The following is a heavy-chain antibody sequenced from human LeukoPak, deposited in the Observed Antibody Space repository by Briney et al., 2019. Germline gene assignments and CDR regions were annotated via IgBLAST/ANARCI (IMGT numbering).Heavy chain of an antibody. CDR3: ARGMTGSYFGHFDY. Sequence: PGGSLRLSCAASGFTFSRYSMNWVRQAPGKGLEWVSSISSSSSYIYYADSVKGRFTISRDNGKNSLYLQMNSLRAEDTAVYYCARGMTGSYFGHFDYWGQGTLVTVSS. CDR2: ISSSSSYI. D-gene: IGHD1-26*01. V-gene: IGHV3-21*01. J-gene: IGHJ4*02. CDR1: GFTFSRYS.